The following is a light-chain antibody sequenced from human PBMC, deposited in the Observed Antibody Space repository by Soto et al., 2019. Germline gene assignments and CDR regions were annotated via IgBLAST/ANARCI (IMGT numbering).Light chain of an antibody. CDR2: GAS. V-gene: IGKV3D-15*01. CDR1: QSVSSSY. CDR3: QQYNNWPLT. J-gene: IGKJ4*01. Sequence: EIVMTQSPVTLSVSPGERATLSCRASQSVSSSYLAWYQQKPGQAPRLLIYGASSRATGIPDRFSGSGSGTDFTLTISSLQSEDFAVYYCQQYNNWPLTFGRGTKVDIK.